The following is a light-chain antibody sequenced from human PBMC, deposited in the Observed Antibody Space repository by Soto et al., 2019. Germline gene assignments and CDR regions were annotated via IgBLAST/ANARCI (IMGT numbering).Light chain of an antibody. V-gene: IGKV1-39*01. CDR1: QSISSY. Sequence: DIQMTQSPSTLSASVGDRVTITCRASQSISSYLNWYQQKPGKAPKLLIYAASSLQSGVPSRSSGSGSGTDFTLTTSSLQPEDFATYYCQQSYSTPRTFGQGTKVDIK. CDR3: QQSYSTPRT. CDR2: AAS. J-gene: IGKJ1*01.